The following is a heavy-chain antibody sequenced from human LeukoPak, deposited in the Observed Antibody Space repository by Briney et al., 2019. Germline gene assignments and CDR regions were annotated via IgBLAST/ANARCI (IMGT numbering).Heavy chain of an antibody. CDR2: IIPIFGTA. D-gene: IGHD3-3*01. V-gene: IGHV1-69*13. CDR3: ARGSRYYGFWSGPGAFDY. CDR1: GGTFSSYA. J-gene: IGHJ4*02. Sequence: ASVKVSCKASGGTFSSYAISWVRQAPGQGLEWMGGIIPIFGTANYAQKFQGRVTITADESTSTAYMELSSLRSEDTAVYYCARGSRYYGFWSGPGAFDYWGQGTLVTVSS.